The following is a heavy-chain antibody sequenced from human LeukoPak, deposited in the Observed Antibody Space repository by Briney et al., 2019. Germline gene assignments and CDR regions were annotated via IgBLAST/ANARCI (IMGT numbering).Heavy chain of an antibody. Sequence: ASVKASCKASGYTFTGYYMHWVRQAPGQGLEWMGWINPNSGGTNYAQKFQGRATMTRDTSISTAYMELSRLRSDDTAVYYCARDPSSSSGYYPLDYWGQGTLVTVSS. CDR3: ARDPSSSSGYYPLDY. CDR2: INPNSGGT. J-gene: IGHJ4*02. V-gene: IGHV1-2*02. CDR1: GYTFTGYY. D-gene: IGHD3-22*01.